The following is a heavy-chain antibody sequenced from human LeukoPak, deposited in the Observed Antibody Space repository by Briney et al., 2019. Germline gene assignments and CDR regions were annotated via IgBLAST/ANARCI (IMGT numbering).Heavy chain of an antibody. D-gene: IGHD3-9*01. J-gene: IGHJ4*02. V-gene: IGHV3-74*01. CDR3: ATLSSDWLKDY. Sequence: GGSLRLSCAASGFTLRSYWMHWVRQAPGKGLVWVSRINSDGSSTSYADSVKGRFTISRDNAKNTVYLQMNSPGAEDTAMYFCATLSSDWLKDYWGQGTLVTVSS. CDR1: GFTLRSYW. CDR2: INSDGSST.